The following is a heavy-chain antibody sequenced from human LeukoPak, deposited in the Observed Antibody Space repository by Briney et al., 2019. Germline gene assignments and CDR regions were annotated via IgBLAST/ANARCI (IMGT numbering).Heavy chain of an antibody. CDR1: GYTLTELS. CDR3: ATGFDVVVVIHDAFDI. J-gene: IGHJ3*02. D-gene: IGHD3-22*01. CDR2: FDPEDGET. Sequence: ASLKVSCKVSGYTLTELSMHWVRQTPGKGLEWMGGFDPEDGETIYAQKFQGRVTKTEDTSTDTAYMELSSLRSEDTAVYYCATGFDVVVVIHDAFDIWGQGTMVTVSS. V-gene: IGHV1-24*01.